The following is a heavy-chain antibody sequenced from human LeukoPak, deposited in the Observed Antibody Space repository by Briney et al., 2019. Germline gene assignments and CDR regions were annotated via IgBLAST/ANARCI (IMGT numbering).Heavy chain of an antibody. D-gene: IGHD1-26*01. V-gene: IGHV3-30*19. Sequence: GGSLRLSCVTSGFSFSSYGMHWVRQAPGKGLEWVAVISYDGSNKYYADSVKGRFTISRDNSKNTLYLQMNSLRAEDTAVYYCAKDGGSRAFDPWGQGTLVTVSS. J-gene: IGHJ5*02. CDR1: GFSFSSYG. CDR3: AKDGGSRAFDP. CDR2: ISYDGSNK.